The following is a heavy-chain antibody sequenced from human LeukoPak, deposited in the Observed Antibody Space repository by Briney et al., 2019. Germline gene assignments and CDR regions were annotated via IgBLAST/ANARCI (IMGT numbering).Heavy chain of an antibody. D-gene: IGHD6-19*01. CDR1: GFTFSSYG. J-gene: IGHJ4*02. V-gene: IGHV3-30*18. CDR2: ISYDGSNK. Sequence: GGSLRLSCAASGFTFSSYGMHWVRQAPGKGLEWVAVISYDGSNKYYADSVKGRFTISRDNSKNTLYLQVNSLRAEDTAVYYCAKDLGSGWPGNSGYLDYWGQGTLVTVSS. CDR3: AKDLGSGWPGNSGYLDY.